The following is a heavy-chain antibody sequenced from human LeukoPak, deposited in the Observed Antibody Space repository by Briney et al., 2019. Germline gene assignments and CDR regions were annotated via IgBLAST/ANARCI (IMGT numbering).Heavy chain of an antibody. CDR2: TYTGGGR. D-gene: IGHD2-21*02. CDR1: GFSVSNYY. Sequence: PGGSLRLSCAASGFSVSNYYMSWVRQPPGKGLESVSVTYTGGGRYYGDSVKGRFTISRDNSKNTVFLQMNSLRVEDTALYYCTRGQSYCGADCYSDWGQGTLVTVSS. CDR3: TRGQSYCGADCYSD. V-gene: IGHV3-66*01. J-gene: IGHJ4*02.